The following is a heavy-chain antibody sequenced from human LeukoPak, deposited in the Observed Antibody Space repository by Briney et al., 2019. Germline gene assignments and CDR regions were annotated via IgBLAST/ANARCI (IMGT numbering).Heavy chain of an antibody. V-gene: IGHV4-39*01. CDR2: IYYSGST. CDR3: ARHGGLVRYYFDY. J-gene: IGHJ4*02. Sequence: SETLSLTCTVSGGSISSSSYYWGWIRQPPGKGLEWIGSIYYSGSTYYNPSLKSRVTISVDTSKNQFSLKLSSVTAADTAVYYCARHGGLVRYYFDYWGQGTLVTVSS. CDR1: GGSISSSSYY. D-gene: IGHD3-16*01.